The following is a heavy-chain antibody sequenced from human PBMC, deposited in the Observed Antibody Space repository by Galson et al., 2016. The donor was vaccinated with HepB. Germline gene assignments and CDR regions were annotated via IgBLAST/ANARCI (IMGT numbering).Heavy chain of an antibody. Sequence: SVKVSCKASGGTFTNYGFSWVRQAPGQGLQWIGGIIPIFGTPTYAQNFQGRVTITADESTSTAYMELTSLRSEDTAVYFCAGGDQSRHIAAPGLRIFDYWGPGTMVTVSS. J-gene: IGHJ4*02. D-gene: IGHD6-13*01. CDR3: AGGDQSRHIAAPGLRIFDY. V-gene: IGHV1-69*13. CDR1: GGTFTNYG. CDR2: IIPIFGTP.